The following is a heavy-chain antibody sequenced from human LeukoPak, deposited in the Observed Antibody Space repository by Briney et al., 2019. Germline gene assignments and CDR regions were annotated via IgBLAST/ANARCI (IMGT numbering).Heavy chain of an antibody. CDR3: ARDPAPYYDFWSGYYLVGYYYGMDV. CDR1: GYTFTSYG. J-gene: IGHJ6*02. Sequence: GASVKVSCKASGYTFTSYGISWVRQAPGQELEWMGWISAYNGNTNYAQKLQGRVTMTTDTSTSTAYMELRSLRSDDTAVYYCARDPAPYYDFWSGYYLVGYYYGMDVWGQGTTVTVSS. V-gene: IGHV1-18*01. CDR2: ISAYNGNT. D-gene: IGHD3-3*01.